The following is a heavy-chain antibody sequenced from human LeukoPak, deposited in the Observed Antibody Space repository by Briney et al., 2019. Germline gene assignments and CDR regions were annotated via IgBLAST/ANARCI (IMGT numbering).Heavy chain of an antibody. Sequence: PGGSLRLSCAASGFTFSSYGMHWVRQAPGKGLEWVAFIRYDGSNKYYADSVKGRFTISRDNSKNTLYLQMNSLRAEDTAVNYCAKDLRYSSSCWGQGTLVTVSS. CDR1: GFTFSSYG. CDR2: IRYDGSNK. D-gene: IGHD6-13*01. CDR3: AKDLRYSSSC. J-gene: IGHJ4*02. V-gene: IGHV3-30*02.